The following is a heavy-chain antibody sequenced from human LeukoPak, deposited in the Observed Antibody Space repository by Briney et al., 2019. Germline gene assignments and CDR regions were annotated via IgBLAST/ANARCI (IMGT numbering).Heavy chain of an antibody. J-gene: IGHJ6*03. Sequence: PSETLSLTCTVSGGSISSYYWSWIRQPPGKGLEWIGYIYYSGSTNYNPSLKSRVTISVDTSKNQFSLNLSSVTAADTAVYYCARRRGGDYGMYYYYYMDVWGKGTTVTVSS. V-gene: IGHV4-59*01. D-gene: IGHD4-17*01. CDR1: GGSISSYY. CDR3: ARRRGGDYGMYYYYYMDV. CDR2: IYYSGST.